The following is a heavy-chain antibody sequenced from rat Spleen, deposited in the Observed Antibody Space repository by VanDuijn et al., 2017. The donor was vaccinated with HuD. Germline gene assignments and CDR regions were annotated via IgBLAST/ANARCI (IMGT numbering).Heavy chain of an antibody. J-gene: IGHJ4*01. CDR3: AAEGGIIRGSGVMDA. D-gene: IGHD4-3*01. Sequence: VQVVESGGGLVQPKESLKISCAASGFTFSNAAMYWVRQAPGKGLEWVARIRTKPNNYATYYADSVKGRFTISRDDSKSMVYLQMDTLKTEETAIYYWAAEGGIIRGSGVMDAWGQGASVTVSS. V-gene: IGHV10-5*01. CDR1: GFTFSNAA. CDR2: IRTKPNNYAT.